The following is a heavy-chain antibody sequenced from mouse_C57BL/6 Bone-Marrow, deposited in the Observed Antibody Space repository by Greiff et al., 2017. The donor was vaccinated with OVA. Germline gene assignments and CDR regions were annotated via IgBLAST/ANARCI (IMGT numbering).Heavy chain of an antibody. CDR3: AREGGYDYDGGYFDV. Sequence: QVQLKESGAELVKPGASVKISCKASGYTFTDYYINWVKQRPGQGLEWIGWIYPGSGNTKYNEKFKGKATLTVDTSSSTAYMQLSSLTSEDSAVYFCAREGGYDYDGGYFDVWGTGTTVTVSS. J-gene: IGHJ1*03. CDR1: GYTFTDYY. V-gene: IGHV1-84*01. D-gene: IGHD2-4*01. CDR2: IYPGSGNT.